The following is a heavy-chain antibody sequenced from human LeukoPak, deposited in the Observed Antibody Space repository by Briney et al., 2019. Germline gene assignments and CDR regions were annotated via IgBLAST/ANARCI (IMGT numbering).Heavy chain of an antibody. CDR3: ARENDYSNYRWYYFDY. V-gene: IGHV3-7*01. Sequence: GGSLRLSCAASGFTFSSYWMSWVRQAPGKGLEWVANIKQDGSEKYYVDSVKGRFTISRDNAKNSLYLQMNSLRAEDTAVYYCARENDYSNYRWYYFDYWGQGTLVTVSS. D-gene: IGHD4-11*01. J-gene: IGHJ4*02. CDR2: IKQDGSEK. CDR1: GFTFSSYW.